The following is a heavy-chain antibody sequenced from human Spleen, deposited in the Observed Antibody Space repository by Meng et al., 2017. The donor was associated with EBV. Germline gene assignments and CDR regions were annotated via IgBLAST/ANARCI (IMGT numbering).Heavy chain of an antibody. J-gene: IGHJ5*02. V-gene: IGHV1-3*01. D-gene: IGHD3-10*01. Sequence: QVQVVQAGAEGKKPGASVKVSCKASGYTFTGYAMHWVRQAPGQRLEWMGWINAGDGDTKYSQKFQDRVTITRDTSASTAYMELSSLISEDTAVYFCARGLGTLTSIGANWFDPWGQGTLVTV. CDR3: ARGLGTLTSIGANWFDP. CDR1: GYTFTGYA. CDR2: INAGDGDT.